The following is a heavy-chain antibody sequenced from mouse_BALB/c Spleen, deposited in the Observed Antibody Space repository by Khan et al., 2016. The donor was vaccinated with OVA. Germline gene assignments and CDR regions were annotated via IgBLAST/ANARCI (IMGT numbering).Heavy chain of an antibody. CDR2: IHPGTDNT. D-gene: IGHD3-2*02. J-gene: IGHJ2*01. V-gene: IGHV1S132*01. CDR1: GYIFTSYW. CDR3: AREEALYHVDH. Sequence: QVQLQQSGAELVRPGASVKLSCKTSGYIFTSYWIHWVKQRSGQGLEWIARIHPGTDNTYYNEKFRDKATLTADKSSSTVYMQLSSLKSEDSDVYFCAREEALYHVDHWGQGTTLTVSS.